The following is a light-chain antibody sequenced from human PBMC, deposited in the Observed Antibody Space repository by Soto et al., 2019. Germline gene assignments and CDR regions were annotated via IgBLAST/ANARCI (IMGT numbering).Light chain of an antibody. Sequence: QSALTQPASLSGSPGQSVTISCTGTSSHLENYNLVSWYQHHPGKAPKLIIYDVNKRPSGISDRFSGSKSANTASLTISGLQTDDEADYYCCSYADISTFVFGGGTKLTVL. V-gene: IGLV2-23*02. CDR2: DVN. J-gene: IGLJ3*02. CDR3: CSYADISTFV. CDR1: SSHLENYNL.